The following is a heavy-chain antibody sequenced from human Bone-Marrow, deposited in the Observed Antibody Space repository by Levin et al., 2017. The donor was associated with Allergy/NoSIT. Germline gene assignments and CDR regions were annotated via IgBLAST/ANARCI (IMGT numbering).Heavy chain of an antibody. Sequence: GESLKISCAASGFTFSSYSMNWVRQAPGKGLEWVSSISSSSSYIYYADSVKGRFTISRDNAKNSLYLQMNSLRAEDTAVYYCARDGKGQLEAYYYYYMDGWGKGTTVTVSS. CDR3: ARDGKGQLEAYYYYYMDG. D-gene: IGHD6-6*01. J-gene: IGHJ6*03. CDR2: ISSSSSYI. V-gene: IGHV3-21*01. CDR1: GFTFSSYS.